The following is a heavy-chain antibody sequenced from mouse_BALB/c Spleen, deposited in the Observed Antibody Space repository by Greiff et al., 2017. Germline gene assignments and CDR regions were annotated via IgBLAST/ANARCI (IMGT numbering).Heavy chain of an antibody. V-gene: IGHV1-20*02. Sequence: EVKLMESGPELVKPGASVKISCKASGYSFTGYFMNWVMQSHGKSLEWIGRINPYNGDTFYNQKFKGKATLTVDKSSSTAHMELRSLASEDSAVYYCARDGYYLWDYWGQGTSVTVSS. D-gene: IGHD2-3*01. CDR3: ARDGYYLWDY. J-gene: IGHJ4*01. CDR1: GYSFTGYF. CDR2: INPYNGDT.